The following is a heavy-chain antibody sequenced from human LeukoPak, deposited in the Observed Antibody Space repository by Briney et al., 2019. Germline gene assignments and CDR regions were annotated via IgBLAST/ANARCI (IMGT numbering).Heavy chain of an antibody. V-gene: IGHV4-59*08. CDR3: ARFKVGDYGDYQIFDY. CDR1: GGSISSYY. J-gene: IGHJ4*02. Sequence: NPSERVSLTCTVSGGSISSYYWSWIRQPPGKGLEWIGYIYYSGSTNYNPSLKSRVTISVDTSKNQFSLKLSSMTAADTAVYYCARFKVGDYGDYQIFDYRGSGNLVTVSS. D-gene: IGHD4-17*01. CDR2: IYYSGST.